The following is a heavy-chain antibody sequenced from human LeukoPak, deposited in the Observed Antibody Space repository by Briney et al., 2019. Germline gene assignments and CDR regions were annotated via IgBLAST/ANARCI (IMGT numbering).Heavy chain of an antibody. CDR1: GGSISSGSYY. CDR3: ARELSPRDGKGYYFDY. D-gene: IGHD2-21*02. J-gene: IGHJ4*02. CDR2: IYSSGST. V-gene: IGHV4-61*02. Sequence: SQTLSLTCTVSGGSISSGSYYWSWIRQPAGKALEWIGRIYSSGSTNYNPSLKRRVTISVDTSKNQFSLKLSSVTAADTAMYYCARELSPRDGKGYYFDYWGQGTLVTVSS.